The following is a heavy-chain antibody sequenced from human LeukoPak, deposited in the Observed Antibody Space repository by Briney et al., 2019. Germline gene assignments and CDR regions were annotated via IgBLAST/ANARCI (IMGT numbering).Heavy chain of an antibody. CDR2: INHXGST. D-gene: IGHD5-18*01. J-gene: IGHJ4*02. Sequence: PSETLSLTCAVYGGSFSGYYWSXXXQXPGXXXEWXGEINHXGSTNYNPSLKSRVTISVDTSKNQFSLKLSSVTAADTAVYYCARVGGYSYQELYYFDYWGQGTLVTVSS. CDR1: GGSFSGYY. CDR3: ARVGGYSYQELYYFDY. V-gene: IGHV4-34*01.